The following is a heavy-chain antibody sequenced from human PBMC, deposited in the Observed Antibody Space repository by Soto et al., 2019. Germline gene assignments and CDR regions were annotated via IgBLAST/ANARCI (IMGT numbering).Heavy chain of an antibody. CDR3: ARVPPGGYSGYDSAFDI. D-gene: IGHD5-12*01. J-gene: IGHJ3*02. CDR2: INWNGGST. CDR1: GFTFDDYG. Sequence: PWGSLRLSCAASGFTFDDYGMSWVRQAPGKGLEWVSGINWNGGSTGYADSVKGRFTISRDNAKNSLYLQMNSLRAEDTALYYCARVPPGGYSGYDSAFDIWGQGTMVTVSS. V-gene: IGHV3-20*04.